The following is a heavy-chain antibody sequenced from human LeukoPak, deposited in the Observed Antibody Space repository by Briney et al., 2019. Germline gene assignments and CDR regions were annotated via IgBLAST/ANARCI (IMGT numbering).Heavy chain of an antibody. CDR3: ARDQVATALDY. Sequence: GRSLRLSCAASGFTFDDYAMHWVRQAPGKGLEWVSGISWNSGSIGYADSVKGRFTISRDNAKNSLYLQMNSLRAEDTALYYCARDQVATALDYWGQGTLVTVSS. J-gene: IGHJ4*02. CDR1: GFTFDDYA. V-gene: IGHV3-9*01. CDR2: ISWNSGSI. D-gene: IGHD5-12*01.